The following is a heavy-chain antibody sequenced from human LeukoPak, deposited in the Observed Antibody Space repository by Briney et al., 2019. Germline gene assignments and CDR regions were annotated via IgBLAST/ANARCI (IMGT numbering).Heavy chain of an antibody. D-gene: IGHD3-16*01. CDR1: GGTFSSYA. CDR2: ISAYNGNT. CDR3: ARVGRTRGKDYFDY. Sequence: ASVKVSCKASGGTFSSYAISWVRQAPGQGLEWMGWISAYNGNTNYAQKLQGRVTMTTDTSTSTAYMELRSLRSDDTAVYYCARVGRTRGKDYFDYWGQGTLVTVSS. J-gene: IGHJ4*02. V-gene: IGHV1-18*01.